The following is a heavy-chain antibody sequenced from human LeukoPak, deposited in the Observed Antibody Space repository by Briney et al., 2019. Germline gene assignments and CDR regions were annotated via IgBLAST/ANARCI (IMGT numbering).Heavy chain of an antibody. Sequence: GASVEVSCKASGYTFTGYYMHWVRQAPGQGLEWMGWINPNSGGTNYAQKFQGRVTMTRDTSISTAYMELSRLRSDDTAVYYCARVARAYYYGMDVWGQGTTVTVSS. J-gene: IGHJ6*02. CDR2: INPNSGGT. CDR1: GYTFTGYY. CDR3: ARVARAYYYGMDV. V-gene: IGHV1-2*02.